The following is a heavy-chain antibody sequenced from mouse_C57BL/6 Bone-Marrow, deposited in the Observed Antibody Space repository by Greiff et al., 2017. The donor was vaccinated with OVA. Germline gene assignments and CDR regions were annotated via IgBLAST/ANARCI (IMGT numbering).Heavy chain of an antibody. J-gene: IGHJ2*01. CDR3: AGPPNYVDY. CDR2: IHPNSGST. V-gene: IGHV1-64*01. Sequence: VQLQQPGAELVKPGASVSLSCKASGYTFTSYWMHWVKQRPGQGLEWIGMIHPNSGSTNYNEKFKSKATLTVDKSSSPAYMQLSSLTAEDSAVYDCAGPPNYVDYWGQGTTLTVAS. CDR1: GYTFTSYW.